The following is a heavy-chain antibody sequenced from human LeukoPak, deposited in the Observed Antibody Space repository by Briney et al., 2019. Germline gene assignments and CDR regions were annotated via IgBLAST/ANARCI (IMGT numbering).Heavy chain of an antibody. CDR2: IYYSGST. CDR1: GGSISSYY. V-gene: IGHV4-59*08. J-gene: IGHJ4*02. D-gene: IGHD4-17*01. Sequence: SETLSLTCTVSGGSISSYYWSWIRQPPGKGLEWIGYIYYSGSTYYNPSLKSRVTISVDTSKNQFSLKLSSVTAADTAVYYCARAKVGYGDLYWGQGTLVTVSS. CDR3: ARAKVGYGDLY.